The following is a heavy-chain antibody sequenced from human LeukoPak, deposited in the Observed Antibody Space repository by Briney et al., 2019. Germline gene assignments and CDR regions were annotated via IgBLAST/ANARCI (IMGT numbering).Heavy chain of an antibody. V-gene: IGHV4-39*01. Sequence: SETLSLTCTVSGGSISSSSYYWGWIRQPPGKGLEWIGSIYYSGSTYYNPSLKSRDTISVDTSKNQFSLELSSVTAADTAVYYCARRAGGAADAFDIWGQGTMVTVSS. CDR3: ARRAGGAADAFDI. CDR2: IYYSGST. D-gene: IGHD3-16*01. CDR1: GGSISSSSYY. J-gene: IGHJ3*02.